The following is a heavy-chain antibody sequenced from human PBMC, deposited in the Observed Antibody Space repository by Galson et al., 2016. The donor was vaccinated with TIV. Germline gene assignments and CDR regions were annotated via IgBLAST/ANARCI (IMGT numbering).Heavy chain of an antibody. CDR2: ISGSGAAT. CDR3: ARVDKSYHMDV. CDR1: GFTFSSHA. D-gene: IGHD3-16*02. J-gene: IGHJ6*03. V-gene: IGHV3-23*01. Sequence: SLRLSCAASGFTFSSHAMSWVRQAPGRGLEWVSLISGSGAATYYADSVKGRFTISRDKSKNTLHLQMNSLRAEDTALYYCARVDKSYHMDVWGKGTTVTVSS.